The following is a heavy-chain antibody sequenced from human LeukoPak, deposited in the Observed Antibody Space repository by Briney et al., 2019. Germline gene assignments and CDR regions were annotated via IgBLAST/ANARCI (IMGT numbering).Heavy chain of an antibody. V-gene: IGHV3-21*01. D-gene: IGHD2-8*02. CDR3: AGAPYWERYYYYYGMDV. CDR2: ISSSSSYI. Sequence: GGSLRLSCAASGFTFSSYSMNWVRQAPGKGLEWVSSISSSSSYIYYADSVKGRFTISRDNAKNSLYLQMNSLRAEDTAVYYCAGAPYWERYYYYYGMDVWGQGTTVTVSS. CDR1: GFTFSSYS. J-gene: IGHJ6*02.